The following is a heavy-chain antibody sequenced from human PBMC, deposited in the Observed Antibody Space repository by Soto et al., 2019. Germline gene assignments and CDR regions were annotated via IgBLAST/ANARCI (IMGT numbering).Heavy chain of an antibody. V-gene: IGHV3-23*01. J-gene: IGHJ4*02. Sequence: GGSLSLSCAASGFTFSSYAMSWVRQAPGKGLEWVSAISGSGGSTYYADSVKGRFTISRDNSKNTLYPQRNSVRDEDTAVYYCAKELRGYSYGYGAHAYWGKGTRVTVSS. D-gene: IGHD5-18*01. CDR1: GFTFSSYA. CDR2: ISGSGGST. CDR3: AKELRGYSYGYGAHAY.